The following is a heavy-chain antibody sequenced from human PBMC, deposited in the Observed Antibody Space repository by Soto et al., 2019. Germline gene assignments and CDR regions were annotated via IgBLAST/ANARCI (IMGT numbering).Heavy chain of an antibody. V-gene: IGHV1-69*13. Sequence: ASVKVSCKASGGTFSSYAISWVRQAPGQGLEWMGGIIPIFGTANYAQKFQGRVTITADESTSTAYMELSSLRSEDTAVYYCARVSPRYYDSSGYYPEEPSNFDYWGQGTLVTVSS. CDR1: GGTFSSYA. J-gene: IGHJ4*02. CDR3: ARVSPRYYDSSGYYPEEPSNFDY. D-gene: IGHD3-22*01. CDR2: IIPIFGTA.